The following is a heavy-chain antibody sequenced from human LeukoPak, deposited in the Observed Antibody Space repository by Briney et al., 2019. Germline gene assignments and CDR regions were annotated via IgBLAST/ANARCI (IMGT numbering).Heavy chain of an antibody. CDR3: ATGRDAYKSGC. J-gene: IGHJ4*02. CDR1: EFTFSSHD. V-gene: IGHV3-13*01. D-gene: IGHD5-24*01. Sequence: GGSLRPSCAASEFTFSSHDMHWVRQPTGKGLEWVSVIGTAGNTYYADSVKGRFTISRENARNSLLLQMDNLRAEDTAVYYCATGRDAYKSGCWGQGTLVTVSS. CDR2: IGTAGNT.